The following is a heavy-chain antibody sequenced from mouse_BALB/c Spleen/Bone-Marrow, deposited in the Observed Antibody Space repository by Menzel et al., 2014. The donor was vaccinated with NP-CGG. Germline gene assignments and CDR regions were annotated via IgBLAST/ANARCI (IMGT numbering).Heavy chain of an antibody. CDR3: TRYDLTTRAFAY. D-gene: IGHD3-3*01. CDR2: IHLSDSES. Sequence: QVQLQQPGAELVRPGASAKLSCKASGYSFTSYWMNWVKQRPGQGLEWIGMIHLSDSESRLNQKFRDKATLTVDKSSSTAYMQLSSPTSEDSAVYYCTRYDLTTRAFAYWGQGTLVTVSA. CDR1: GYSFTSYW. J-gene: IGHJ3*01. V-gene: IGHV1-61*01.